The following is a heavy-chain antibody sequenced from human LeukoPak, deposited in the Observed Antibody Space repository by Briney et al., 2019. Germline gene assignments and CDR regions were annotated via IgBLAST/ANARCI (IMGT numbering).Heavy chain of an antibody. Sequence: GGSLRLSCAASGFTFGTYSMNWVRQAPGKGLGWVSIIYSGGTTYYADSVKGRFTISRDNSKNTLFLQMNSLRVEDTAVYYCATGITMMIMAPGYWGQGTLVTVSS. CDR1: GFTFGTYS. D-gene: IGHD3-22*01. CDR3: ATGITMMIMAPGY. V-gene: IGHV3-53*01. CDR2: IYSGGTT. J-gene: IGHJ1*01.